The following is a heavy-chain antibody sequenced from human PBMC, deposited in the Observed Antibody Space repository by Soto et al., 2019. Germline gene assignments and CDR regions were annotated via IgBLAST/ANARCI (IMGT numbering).Heavy chain of an antibody. CDR1: GYSFTSYW. D-gene: IGHD3-22*01. CDR2: IYPGDSDT. Sequence: PGESLKISCKGSGYSFTSYWIGWVRQMPGKGLEWMGIIYPGDSDTRYSPSFQGQVTISADKSISTAYLQWSSLKASDTAMYYCARLKGYYYDSSGYPYYFDYWGQGTLVTVSS. CDR3: ARLKGYYYDSSGYPYYFDY. J-gene: IGHJ4*02. V-gene: IGHV5-51*01.